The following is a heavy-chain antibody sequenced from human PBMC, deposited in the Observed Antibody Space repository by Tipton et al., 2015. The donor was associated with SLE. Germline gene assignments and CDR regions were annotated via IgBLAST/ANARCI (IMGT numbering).Heavy chain of an antibody. CDR3: AKDRAAAGDWFDP. CDR1: GFTFSSYS. CDR2: IRGSGGST. D-gene: IGHD6-13*01. J-gene: IGHJ5*02. V-gene: IGHV3-23*01. Sequence: SLRLSCAASGFTFSSYSMNWVRQAPGKGLEWVSAIRGSGGSTYYADSVKGRFTSSRDNYKNTLYLQMNSLRAEDTAVYYCAKDRAAAGDWFDPWGQGTLVTVSS.